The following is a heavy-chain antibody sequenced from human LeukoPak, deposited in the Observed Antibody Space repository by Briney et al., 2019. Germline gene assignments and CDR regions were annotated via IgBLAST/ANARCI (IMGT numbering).Heavy chain of an antibody. CDR2: IYSGGTT. Sequence: GGSLRLSCAASGFTVSSNYVSWVRQTPEKGLEWVSVIYSGGTTYYADSVKGRFTISRDNSKNTVYLQMNSLRAEDTAVYYCARVYYDSSAFDIWGQGTTVTVSS. D-gene: IGHD3-22*01. CDR3: ARVYYDSSAFDI. CDR1: GFTVSSNY. J-gene: IGHJ3*02. V-gene: IGHV3-66*01.